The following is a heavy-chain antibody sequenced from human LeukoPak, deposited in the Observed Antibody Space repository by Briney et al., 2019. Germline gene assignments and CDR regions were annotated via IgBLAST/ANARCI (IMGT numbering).Heavy chain of an antibody. J-gene: IGHJ4*02. V-gene: IGHV4-59*08. CDR3: ARHSSGSADIFDS. CDR2: IYYSGST. CDR1: GGFINSNY. Sequence: SETLSLTCTVSGGFINSNYWSWIRQPPGKGLEWIGYIYYSGSTNYNPSLKSRVTISVDTSKNQFSLKLSSVTAADTAVYYCARHSSGSADIFDSWGQGTLVTVSS. D-gene: IGHD3-10*01.